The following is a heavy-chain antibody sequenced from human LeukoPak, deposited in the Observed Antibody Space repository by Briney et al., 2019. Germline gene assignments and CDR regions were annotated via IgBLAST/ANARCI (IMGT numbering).Heavy chain of an antibody. CDR2: INAGNGNT. CDR1: GYTFTSYA. Sequence: ASVKVSCKASGYTFTSYAMHWVRQAPGQRLEWMGWINAGNGNTKYSQKFQGRVTITRDTSASTAYMELSSLRSEDTAVYYCARNTGLGSGWSAYFDYWGQGTLVTVSS. CDR3: ARNTGLGSGWSAYFDY. J-gene: IGHJ4*02. V-gene: IGHV1-3*01. D-gene: IGHD6-19*01.